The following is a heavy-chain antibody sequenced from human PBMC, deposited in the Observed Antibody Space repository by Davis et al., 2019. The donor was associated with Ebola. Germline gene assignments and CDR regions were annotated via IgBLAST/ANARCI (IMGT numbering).Heavy chain of an antibody. V-gene: IGHV3-7*01. Sequence: PGGSLRLSCAASGFTFSSYWVSWVRQAPGKGLEWVANIKQDGSEKYYVDSVKGRFTISRDNAKNSLYLQMNSLRAEDTAVYYCARDEIWGQGTLVTVSS. J-gene: IGHJ4*02. D-gene: IGHD5-24*01. CDR1: GFTFSSYW. CDR3: ARDEI. CDR2: IKQDGSEK.